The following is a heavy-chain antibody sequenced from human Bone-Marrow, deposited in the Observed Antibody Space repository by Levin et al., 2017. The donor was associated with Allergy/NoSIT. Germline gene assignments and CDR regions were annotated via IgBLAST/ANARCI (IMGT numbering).Heavy chain of an antibody. Sequence: GGSLRLSCVASGFTFRHYTMNWVRQAPGKGLEWVSCITSSGDSTYYADSVKGRFTISRDNAKNSLYLQLNRLRDEDTAMYYCARDPASGYYDSSGYSGDHWGQGTLVTVSS. CDR3: ARDPASGYYDSSGYSGDH. D-gene: IGHD3-22*01. CDR2: ITSSGDST. CDR1: GFTFRHYT. V-gene: IGHV3-48*02. J-gene: IGHJ4*02.